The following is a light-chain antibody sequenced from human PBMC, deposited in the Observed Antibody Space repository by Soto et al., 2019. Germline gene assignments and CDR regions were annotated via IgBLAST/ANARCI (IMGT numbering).Light chain of an antibody. V-gene: IGKV3-20*01. J-gene: IGKJ1*01. Sequence: EIVLTQSPGTLSLSPGERATLSCRASQSVSSSYLAWYQQKPGLAPRLLIYCASTRDTGIPARFSGRGSGTEFTLTISSLQADDVAAYYCQHHNSSSETFGHGTKVDIK. CDR3: QHHNSSSET. CDR2: CAS. CDR1: QSVSSSY.